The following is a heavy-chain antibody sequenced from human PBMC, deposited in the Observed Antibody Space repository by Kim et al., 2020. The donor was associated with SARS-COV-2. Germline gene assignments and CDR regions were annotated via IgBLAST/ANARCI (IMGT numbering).Heavy chain of an antibody. J-gene: IGHJ6*02. Sequence: SETLSLTCAVYGGSFSGYYWSWIRQPPGKGLEWIGEINHSGSTNYNPSLKSRVTISVDTSKNQFSLKLSSVTAADTAVYYCARGPGDSSGYYPYYYYYYGMDVWGQGTTVTVSS. CDR1: GGSFSGYY. CDR3: ARGPGDSSGYYPYYYYYYGMDV. D-gene: IGHD3-22*01. V-gene: IGHV4-34*01. CDR2: INHSGST.